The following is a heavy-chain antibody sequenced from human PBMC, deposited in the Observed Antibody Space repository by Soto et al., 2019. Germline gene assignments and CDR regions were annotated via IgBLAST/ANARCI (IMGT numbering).Heavy chain of an antibody. D-gene: IGHD6-6*01. Sequence: QVQLVQSGAEVKKPGSSVKVSCKASGGTFSSYTISWVRQAPGQGLEWMGRIIPILGIANYAQKFQGRVTITADKSTSTEYMELSSLRSEDTAGYYCARRSSQSISRRRYMDVWGKGTTVTVSS. J-gene: IGHJ6*03. CDR3: ARRSSQSISRRRYMDV. CDR1: GGTFSSYT. V-gene: IGHV1-69*02. CDR2: IIPILGIA.